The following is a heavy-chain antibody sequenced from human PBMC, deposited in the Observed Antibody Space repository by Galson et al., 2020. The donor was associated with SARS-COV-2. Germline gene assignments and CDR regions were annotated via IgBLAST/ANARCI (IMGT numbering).Heavy chain of an antibody. Sequence: SEPQSLTYAVPDGSLSRGGYPWSRNRQPPGQGLERIGYTYHSGNTYYNPSLTRRVTISVDRSKNQFSLKLTSVTAADTAVYYCARGGDSRGYYWIDPWGQGTLVTVSS. CDR3: ARGGDSRGYYWIDP. D-gene: IGHD3-22*01. J-gene: IGHJ5*02. V-gene: IGHV4-30-2*01. CDR1: DGSLSRGGYP. CDR2: TYHSGNT.